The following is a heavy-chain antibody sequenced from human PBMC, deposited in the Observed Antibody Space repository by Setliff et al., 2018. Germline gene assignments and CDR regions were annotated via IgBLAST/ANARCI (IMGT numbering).Heavy chain of an antibody. J-gene: IGHJ4*02. V-gene: IGHV2-5*01. D-gene: IGHD3-22*01. CDR2: IYWNDDK. CDR3: ARAYYDSSGYYPLVY. Sequence: ESGPTLVNPTQTLTLTCTFSGFSLSTSGVGVGWIRQPPGKALEWLALIYWNDDKRYSTPLKSRLTISKDTSKSQVVLTMTNMDPVDTATYYCARAYYDSSGYYPLVYWGQGTLVTVSS. CDR1: GFSLSTSGVG.